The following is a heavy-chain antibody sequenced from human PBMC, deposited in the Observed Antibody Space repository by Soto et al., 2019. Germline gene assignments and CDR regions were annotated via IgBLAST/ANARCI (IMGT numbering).Heavy chain of an antibody. J-gene: IGHJ4*02. D-gene: IGHD6-19*01. Sequence: QVQLQESGPGLVKPSETLSLTCTVSGGSVSSGSYYWSWIRQPPGKGLEWIGYIYYSGSTNYNPSLKSRVTISVDTYKNQFSLKLSSVTAADTAVYYCARVLGAVAGPDYWGQGTLVTVSS. V-gene: IGHV4-61*01. CDR1: GGSVSSGSYY. CDR3: ARVLGAVAGPDY. CDR2: IYYSGST.